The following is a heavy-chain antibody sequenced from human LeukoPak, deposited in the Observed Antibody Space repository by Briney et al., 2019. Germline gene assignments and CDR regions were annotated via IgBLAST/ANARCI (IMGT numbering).Heavy chain of an antibody. CDR2: ISSSSSYI. CDR1: GFTLSSYS. J-gene: IGHJ4*02. Sequence: PGGSLRLSCAASGFTLSSYSMNWVRQAPGKGLEWVSSISSSSSYIHYADSVKGRFTIPRDNAKNSLYLQMNSLRAEDTAVYYCARDGAAAGTEFDYWGQGTLVTVSS. D-gene: IGHD6-13*01. CDR3: ARDGAAAGTEFDY. V-gene: IGHV3-21*01.